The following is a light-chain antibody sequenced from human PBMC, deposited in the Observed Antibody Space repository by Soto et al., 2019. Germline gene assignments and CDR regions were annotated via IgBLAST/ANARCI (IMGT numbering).Light chain of an antibody. Sequence: EIVLTQSPATLYLSQGVRATLSCRASQSVSSYLAWYQHKPGQAPRLRIYDASSRATGIPARFSGSGSGTDFTLTISSLEPEDCAVYYCQRRSNWPRTFGQGTKVEIK. CDR2: DAS. V-gene: IGKV3-11*01. CDR3: QRRSNWPRT. CDR1: QSVSSY. J-gene: IGKJ1*01.